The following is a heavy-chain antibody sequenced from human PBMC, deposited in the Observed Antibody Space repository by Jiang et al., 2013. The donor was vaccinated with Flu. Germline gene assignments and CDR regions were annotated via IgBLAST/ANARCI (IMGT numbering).Heavy chain of an antibody. V-gene: IGHV3-11*01. Sequence: KGLEWISYMSSSGSTRYYADSVKGRFTTSRDNAKNSVDLEMDSLTAEDTAVYYCAREYPGYSTSWIDYWGQGVLVVVSS. CDR3: AREYPGYSTSWIDY. CDR2: MSSSGSTR. D-gene: IGHD6-13*01. J-gene: IGHJ4*02.